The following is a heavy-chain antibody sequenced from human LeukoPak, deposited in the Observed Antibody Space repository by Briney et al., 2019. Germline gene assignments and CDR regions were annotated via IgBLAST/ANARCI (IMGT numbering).Heavy chain of an antibody. D-gene: IGHD6-19*01. Sequence: GGSLRLSCAASGFTFSSYWMSWIRQAPGKGLEWVANIKQDGSEKYYVDSVKGRFTISRDNAKNSLYLHMNSLRAEDTAVYYCARGRSSGWWRGAFDIWGQGTMVTVSS. CDR1: GFTFSSYW. V-gene: IGHV3-7*01. J-gene: IGHJ3*02. CDR2: IKQDGSEK. CDR3: ARGRSSGWWRGAFDI.